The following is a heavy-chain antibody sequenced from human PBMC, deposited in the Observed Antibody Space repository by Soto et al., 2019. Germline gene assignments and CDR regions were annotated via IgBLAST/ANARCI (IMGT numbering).Heavy chain of an antibody. CDR1: GFTFSNYW. Sequence: EVQLMESGGGLVQPGGSLRLSCVASGFTFSNYWMHWVRQAPGKGLVWVSRINSDGSTRSYAESVKGRFTISRDNVKNTLYLQMNCRRAEYTAVYYCVTPGGFDHWGQGTLVTVSS. J-gene: IGHJ5*02. V-gene: IGHV3-74*01. CDR2: INSDGSTR. CDR3: VTPGGFDH. D-gene: IGHD3-10*01.